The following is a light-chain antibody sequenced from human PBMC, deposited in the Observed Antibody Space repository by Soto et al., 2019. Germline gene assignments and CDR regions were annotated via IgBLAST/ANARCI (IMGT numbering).Light chain of an antibody. CDR2: DAS. Sequence: DIQMTQSPSTVSASLGERVTITCRASQNINSWLAWYQQKPGSAPKVLIYDASSLESGVPSRLSGSRSETEFTLTISSQQPDDFATYYCQQYDNYWTFGQGTKVDIK. CDR3: QQYDNYWT. V-gene: IGKV1-5*01. J-gene: IGKJ1*01. CDR1: QNINSW.